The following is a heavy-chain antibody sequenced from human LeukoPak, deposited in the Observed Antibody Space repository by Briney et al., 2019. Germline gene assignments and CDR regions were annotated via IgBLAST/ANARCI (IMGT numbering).Heavy chain of an antibody. D-gene: IGHD6-6*01. CDR2: ISYTGSN. Sequence: SETLSLTCSVSGGSISGYYWSWVRQPPGKGLQWIGYISYTGSNNYNPSLKSRVTFSVDTSKNQFSLNLSSVTAADTAVYYCARGAALNIAARRVHDYWGQGTLVTVSS. CDR3: ARGAALNIAARRVHDY. J-gene: IGHJ4*02. CDR1: GGSISGYY. V-gene: IGHV4-59*08.